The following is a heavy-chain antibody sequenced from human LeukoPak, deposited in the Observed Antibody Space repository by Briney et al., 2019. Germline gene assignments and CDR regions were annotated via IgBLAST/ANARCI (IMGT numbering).Heavy chain of an antibody. J-gene: IGHJ4*02. D-gene: IGHD1-26*01. CDR1: GFTFSSYW. Sequence: PGGSLRLSCAASGFTFSSYWMSWVRQAPGKGLEWVANIKQDGSEKYYVDSVKGRFTISRDNAKNSLYLQMNSLRAEDTAVYYCARDPYRYSGSYYDYWGQGTLVTVSS. V-gene: IGHV3-7*01. CDR3: ARDPYRYSGSYYDY. CDR2: IKQDGSEK.